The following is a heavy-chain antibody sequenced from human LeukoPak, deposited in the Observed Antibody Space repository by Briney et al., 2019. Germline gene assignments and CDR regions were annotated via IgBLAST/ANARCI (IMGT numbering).Heavy chain of an antibody. CDR1: GYSFTSYW. Sequence: GESLKISCKGSGYSFTSYWIGWVRQMPGKGLEWMGIIYPGDSDTRYSPSFQGQVTISADKSISTAYLQWSSLKASDTAMYYCARLHRPLGVGAHFDYWGQGTLVTVSS. CDR2: IYPGDSDT. D-gene: IGHD1-26*01. V-gene: IGHV5-51*01. J-gene: IGHJ4*02. CDR3: ARLHRPLGVGAHFDY.